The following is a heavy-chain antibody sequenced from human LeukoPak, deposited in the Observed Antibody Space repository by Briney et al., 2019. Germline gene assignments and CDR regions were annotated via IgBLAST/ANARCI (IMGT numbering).Heavy chain of an antibody. J-gene: IGHJ4*02. CDR2: IFYTGDT. D-gene: IGHD3-16*01. V-gene: IGHV4-39*07. Sequence: SETLSLTCTVSGGSISVTNHYWGWIRQPPGKGLEWIGSIFYTGDTYYNPSLKSRITMSVDTSKNQFSLKLSSVTAADTAVYYCARGGQRPLFDYWGQGTLVTVSS. CDR1: GGSISVTNHY. CDR3: ARGGQRPLFDY.